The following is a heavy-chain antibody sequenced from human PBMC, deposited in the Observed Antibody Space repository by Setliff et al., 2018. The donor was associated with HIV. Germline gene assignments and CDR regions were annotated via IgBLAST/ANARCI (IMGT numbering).Heavy chain of an antibody. CDR2: IYDSGST. CDR3: ASSPAWRSDSGLHTFDY. Sequence: SETLSLTCTVSGGSISGFYWNWIRQSAGKGLQWIGRIYDSGSTKYNPSLKSRVTMSLDTSKNQFSLNLDSVTAADTAVFYCASSPAWRSDSGLHTFDYWGQGTLVTVSS. D-gene: IGHD2-15*01. J-gene: IGHJ4*02. CDR1: GGSISGFY. V-gene: IGHV4-4*07.